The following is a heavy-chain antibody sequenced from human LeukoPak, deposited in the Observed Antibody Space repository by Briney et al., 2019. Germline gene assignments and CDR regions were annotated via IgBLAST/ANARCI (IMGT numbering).Heavy chain of an antibody. CDR3: AKKAQYNGNYPLDY. Sequence: GGSLRLSCAASGFTFTSYSMSWVRQAPGKGLEWVSGTSDRGDYSYYADSVKGRFTISRDNSKNTLYLQMNSLRAEDTALYFCAKKAQYNGNYPLDYWGQGTLVTVSS. D-gene: IGHD1-26*01. J-gene: IGHJ4*02. V-gene: IGHV3-23*01. CDR1: GFTFTSYS. CDR2: TSDRGDYS.